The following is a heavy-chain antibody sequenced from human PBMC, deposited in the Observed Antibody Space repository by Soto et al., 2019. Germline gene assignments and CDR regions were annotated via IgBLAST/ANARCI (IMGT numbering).Heavy chain of an antibody. J-gene: IGHJ3*02. CDR1: GGSISSGGYS. V-gene: IGHV4-30-2*01. CDR3: ARSPTTVTTSAAFDI. Sequence: QLQLQESGSGLVKPSQTLSLTCAVSGGSISSGGYSWSWIRQPPGKGLEWIGYIYHSGSTYYNPSLKSRVTISVDMSKNQFSLKLISVTAADTAVYYCARSPTTVTTSAAFDIWGQGTMVTVSS. CDR2: IYHSGST. D-gene: IGHD4-17*01.